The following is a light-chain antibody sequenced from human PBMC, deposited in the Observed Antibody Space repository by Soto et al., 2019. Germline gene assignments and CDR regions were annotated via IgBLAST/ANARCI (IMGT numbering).Light chain of an antibody. Sequence: QSALTQPDSVSGSPGQSITISCTGTRSDVGSYNLVSWYQQHPGKAPKLMIYEGSKRPSGVSNRFSGSKSGNTASLTISGLQAEDDADYYCCSYAGSRVFGGGTKLTVL. J-gene: IGLJ3*02. CDR3: CSYAGSRV. V-gene: IGLV2-23*01. CDR2: EGS. CDR1: RSDVGSYNL.